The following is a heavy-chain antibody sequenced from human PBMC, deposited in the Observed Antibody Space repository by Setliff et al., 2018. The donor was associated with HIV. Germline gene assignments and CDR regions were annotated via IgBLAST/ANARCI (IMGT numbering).Heavy chain of an antibody. V-gene: IGHV1-18*01. CDR1: GHTYNAYG. J-gene: IGHJ4*02. CDR3: ASSSPTTYYYGSGSPPLDY. CDR2: ISAHYGST. Sequence: KVSCKAYGHTYNAYGITWVRQAPGQGLEWMGWISAHYGSTKYAQTLPGRVTMTTDTSTNTAYMELRSLRSDDTAVYYCASSSPTTYYYGSGSPPLDYWGQGTLVTVSS. D-gene: IGHD3-10*01.